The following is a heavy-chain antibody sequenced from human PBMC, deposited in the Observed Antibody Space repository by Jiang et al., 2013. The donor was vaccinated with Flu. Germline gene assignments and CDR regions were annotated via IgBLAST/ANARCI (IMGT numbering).Heavy chain of an antibody. CDR2: IYYSGST. CDR1: GGSISSYY. Sequence: GPGLVKPSETLSLTCTVSGGSISSYYWSWIRQPPGKGLEWIGYIYYSGSTNYNPSLKSRVTISVDTSKNQFSLKLSSVTAADTAVYYCARTPTAPGAFDIWGQGTMVTVSS. V-gene: IGHV4-59*08. CDR3: ARTPTAPGAFDI. J-gene: IGHJ3*02. D-gene: IGHD4-17*01.